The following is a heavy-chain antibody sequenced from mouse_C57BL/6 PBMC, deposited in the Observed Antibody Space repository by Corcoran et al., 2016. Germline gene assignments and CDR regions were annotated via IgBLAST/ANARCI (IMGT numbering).Heavy chain of an antibody. V-gene: IGHV1-26*01. J-gene: IGHJ2*01. Sequence: EVQLQQSGPELVKPGASVKISCKASGYTFTDYYMNWVKQSHGKSLEWIGDINPNNGGTSYNQKFKGKATLTVDKSSSTAYMELRSLTSEDSAVYYCARTAIYYGSSYDYWGQGTTLTVSS. CDR2: INPNNGGT. D-gene: IGHD1-1*01. CDR3: ARTAIYYGSSYDY. CDR1: GYTFTDYY.